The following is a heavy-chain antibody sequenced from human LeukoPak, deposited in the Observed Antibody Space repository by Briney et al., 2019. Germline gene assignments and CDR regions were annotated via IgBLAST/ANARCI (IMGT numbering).Heavy chain of an antibody. J-gene: IGHJ5*02. V-gene: IGHV1-46*01. CDR3: ARTTLQTLGA. Sequence: ASVKVSCKASGYTFTIYYMHWVRQAPGQGLEWMGIINSSGGSTSYAQKFQGRVTMTSDTSTSTVYMELSSLRSEDTAVYYCARTTLQTLGAWGQGTLVTVSS. CDR2: INSSGGST. CDR1: GYTFTIYY. D-gene: IGHD3-10*01.